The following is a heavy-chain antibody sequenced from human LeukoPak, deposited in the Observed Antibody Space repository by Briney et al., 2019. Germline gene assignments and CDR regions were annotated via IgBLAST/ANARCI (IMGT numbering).Heavy chain of an antibody. CDR1: GGSISSYY. CDR2: SHTSGSP. V-gene: IGHV4-4*07. CDR3: ARSGGSGFQLDN. Sequence: PSETLSLTCTVSGGSISSYYWSWIRQPAGKGLEWIGRSHTSGSPNYNPSLKGRVTMSVDTSKNQFSLKLSSVTAADTAVYYCARSGGSGFQLDNWGQGTLVTVPS. D-gene: IGHD3-16*01. J-gene: IGHJ4*02.